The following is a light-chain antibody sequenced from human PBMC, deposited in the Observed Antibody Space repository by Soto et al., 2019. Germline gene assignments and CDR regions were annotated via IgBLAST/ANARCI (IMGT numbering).Light chain of an antibody. CDR2: AAS. J-gene: IGKJ5*01. CDR3: QQSYSTPIT. CDR1: QSISSY. Sequence: MSQSPSSLSAYVGDRLTITYRASQSISSYLNWYQQKPGKAPKLLIYAASSLQSGVPSRFSGSGSGTDFTLTISSLQPEDFATYYCQQSYSTPITFGQGTRLEV. V-gene: IGKV1-39*01.